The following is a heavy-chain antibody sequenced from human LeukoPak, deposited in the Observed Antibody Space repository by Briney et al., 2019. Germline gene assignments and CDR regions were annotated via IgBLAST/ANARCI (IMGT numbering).Heavy chain of an antibody. CDR2: INSDGTRI. J-gene: IGHJ3*02. CDR1: GFTFSSSW. V-gene: IGHV3-74*01. CDR3: AKHPAFDI. Sequence: GGSLRLSCAASGFTFSSSWMHWVRQAPGKGLVWVSLINSDGTRIAYADSVKGRFTISRDNAKNTLYLQMNSLRAEDTAVYYCAKHPAFDIWGQGTMVTVSS.